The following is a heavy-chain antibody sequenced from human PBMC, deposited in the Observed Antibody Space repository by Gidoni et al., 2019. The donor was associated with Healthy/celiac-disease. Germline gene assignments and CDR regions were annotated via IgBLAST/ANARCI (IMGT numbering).Heavy chain of an antibody. CDR2: ISGSGGST. CDR1: GFTFSSYA. V-gene: IGHV3-23*01. D-gene: IGHD1-26*01. CDR3: AKNGVRWELLSGYDY. J-gene: IGHJ4*02. Sequence: EVQLLESGGGLVQPGGSLRLSCAASGFTFSSYAMSWVRQAPGKGREWVSAISGSGGSTYYADSVKGRFTISRDNSKNTLYLQMNSLRAEDTAVYYCAKNGVRWELLSGYDYWGQGTLVTVSS.